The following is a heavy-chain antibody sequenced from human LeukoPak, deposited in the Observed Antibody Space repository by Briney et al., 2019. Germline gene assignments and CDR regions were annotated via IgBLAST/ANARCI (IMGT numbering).Heavy chain of an antibody. Sequence: SETLSLTCAVYGGSFSGYYWSWIRQPPGKGLEWNGEINHSGSTNYNPSLKSRVTISVDTSKNQFSLKLSSVTAADTAVYYCARSRRGPAAAVDYWGQGTLVTVSS. CDR1: GGSFSGYY. V-gene: IGHV4-34*01. CDR3: ARSRRGPAAAVDY. J-gene: IGHJ4*02. D-gene: IGHD6-13*01. CDR2: INHSGST.